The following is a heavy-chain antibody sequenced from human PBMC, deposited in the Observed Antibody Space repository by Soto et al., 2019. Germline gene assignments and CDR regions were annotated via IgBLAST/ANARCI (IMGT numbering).Heavy chain of an antibody. D-gene: IGHD3-3*01. CDR3: ARGVITIFGVVIPELDV. Sequence: QVQLVQSGAEVKKPGTSVKVSCKASGYTFTSYGISWVRQAPGQGLEWMGWISAYNGNTNYAQKLQGRVTMTTDTSTSTAYMELRSLRSDDTAVYYCARGVITIFGVVIPELDVWGKGTTVTVSS. CDR1: GYTFTSYG. J-gene: IGHJ6*04. V-gene: IGHV1-18*01. CDR2: ISAYNGNT.